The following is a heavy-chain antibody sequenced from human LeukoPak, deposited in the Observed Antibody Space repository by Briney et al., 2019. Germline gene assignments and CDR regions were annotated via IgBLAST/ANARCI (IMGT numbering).Heavy chain of an antibody. CDR1: GDSISNYY. V-gene: IGHV4-59*08. Sequence: SKTLSLTFTVPGDSISNYYWSWIGQPPGKGLEWVGYIYYSGRTNYNPHLKNRVNKSLEPSKDQSSLLLSSLTAAYTAMESWAIHARLDPWGQGSLVTDCS. CDR3: AIHARLDP. CDR2: IYYSGRT. J-gene: IGHJ5*02.